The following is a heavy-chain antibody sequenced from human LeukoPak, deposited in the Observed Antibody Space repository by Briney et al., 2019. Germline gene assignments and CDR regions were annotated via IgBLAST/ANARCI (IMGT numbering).Heavy chain of an antibody. CDR2: ISSSSSYI. J-gene: IGHJ4*02. D-gene: IGHD6-19*01. CDR1: GFTFSSYS. Sequence: GGSLRLSCAASGFTFSSYSMNWVRQAPGKGLEWVSSISSSSSYIYYADSVKGRSTISRDNAKNSLYLQMNSLRAEDTAVYYCARVGAVAGDYWGQGTLVTVSS. CDR3: ARVGAVAGDY. V-gene: IGHV3-21*01.